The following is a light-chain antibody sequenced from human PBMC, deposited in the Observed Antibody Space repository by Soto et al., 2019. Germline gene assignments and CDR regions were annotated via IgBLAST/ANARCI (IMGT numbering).Light chain of an antibody. Sequence: PGDRATLSCRASESLTRGSLAWYQQKPGQTPRLLMHGVSSRATGIPDRFTGSGSGTDFTLTISRLEPEDFAVYWCQQYARSPWTFGQGTKVEI. CDR3: QQYARSPWT. CDR1: ESLTRGS. CDR2: GVS. J-gene: IGKJ1*01. V-gene: IGKV3-20*01.